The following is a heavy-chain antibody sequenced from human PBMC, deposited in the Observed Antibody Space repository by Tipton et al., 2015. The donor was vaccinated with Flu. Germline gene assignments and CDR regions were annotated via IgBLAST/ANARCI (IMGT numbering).Heavy chain of an antibody. J-gene: IGHJ3*02. Sequence: SLRLSCAASGFTFSNAWMSWVRQAPGKGLEWVGRIKSKTDGGTTDYAAPVKGRFTISRDDSKNTLYLQMNSLKTEDTAVYYCITVGTREWELRDDAFDIWGQGTMVTVSS. CDR3: ITVGTREWELRDDAFDI. V-gene: IGHV3-15*01. D-gene: IGHD1-26*01. CDR1: GFTFSNAW. CDR2: IKSKTDGGTT.